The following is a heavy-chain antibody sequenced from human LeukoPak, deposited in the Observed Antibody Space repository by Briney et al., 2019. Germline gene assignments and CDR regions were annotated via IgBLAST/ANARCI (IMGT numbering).Heavy chain of an antibody. Sequence: SETLSLTCTVSGGSISSSSYYWGWIRQPPGKGLEWVGSIYYSGSTYYNPSLKSRVTIAVDTSKNQFSLKLSSVTAADTAVYYCARDRRRGWYKDYWGQGTLVTVSS. V-gene: IGHV4-39*07. CDR2: IYYSGST. CDR3: ARDRRRGWYKDY. J-gene: IGHJ4*02. D-gene: IGHD6-19*01. CDR1: GGSISSSSYY.